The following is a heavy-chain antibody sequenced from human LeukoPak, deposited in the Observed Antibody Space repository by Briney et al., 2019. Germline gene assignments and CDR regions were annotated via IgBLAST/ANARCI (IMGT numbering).Heavy chain of an antibody. CDR2: IDPSDSYT. D-gene: IGHD3-10*01. J-gene: IGHJ4*02. CDR3: GRLDMTRGVFIDY. CDR1: GYSFTTYW. V-gene: IGHV5-10-1*01. Sequence: GESLKISCMGSGYSFTTYWITWVRQMPGKGLEWRGRIDPSDSYTKNSPSLQGHVSISADKSISTAYLQWSSLKASDTAMYYCGRLDMTRGVFIDYWGQGTLVTVSS.